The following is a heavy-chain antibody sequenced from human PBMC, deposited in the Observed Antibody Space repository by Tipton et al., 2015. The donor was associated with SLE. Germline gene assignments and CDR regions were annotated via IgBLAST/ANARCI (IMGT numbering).Heavy chain of an antibody. CDR3: ARDLVSWGSHDAFDI. D-gene: IGHD3-16*01. V-gene: IGHV4-34*01. CDR2: INHSGST. CDR1: GGSISSHY. J-gene: IGHJ3*02. Sequence: TLSLTCTVSGGSISSHYWSWIRQPPGKGLEWIGEINHSGSTNYNPSLKSRVTISVDTSKNQFSLKLSSVTAADTAVYYCARDLVSWGSHDAFDIWGQGTMVTVSS.